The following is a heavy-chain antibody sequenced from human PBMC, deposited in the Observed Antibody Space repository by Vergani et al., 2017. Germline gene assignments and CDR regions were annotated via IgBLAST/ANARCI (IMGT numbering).Heavy chain of an antibody. D-gene: IGHD4-17*01. V-gene: IGHV1-8*03. J-gene: IGHJ4*02. CDR3: ARATVTTAVSDY. Sequence: QVQLVQSGAEVKKPGASVKVSCTASGYTFISYDINWVRQATGQGLEWMGWMNPNSGNTGYAQKFQGRVTLTRNTSITTAYMELSSLRSEDTAVYYCARATVTTAVSDYWGQGTLVTVSS. CDR1: GYTFISYD. CDR2: MNPNSGNT.